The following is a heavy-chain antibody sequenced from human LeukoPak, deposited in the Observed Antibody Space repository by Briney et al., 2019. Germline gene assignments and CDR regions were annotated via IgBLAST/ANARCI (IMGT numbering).Heavy chain of an antibody. Sequence: VASVKVSCKASGYTFTSYGISWVRQAPGQGLEWMGWISAYNGNTNYAQKLQGRVTMTTDTSTSTAYMELRSLRSDDTAVYYCARGRRITMVRETIDAFDIWGQGTMVTVSS. CDR2: ISAYNGNT. D-gene: IGHD3-10*01. CDR1: GYTFTSYG. V-gene: IGHV1-18*01. CDR3: ARGRRITMVRETIDAFDI. J-gene: IGHJ3*02.